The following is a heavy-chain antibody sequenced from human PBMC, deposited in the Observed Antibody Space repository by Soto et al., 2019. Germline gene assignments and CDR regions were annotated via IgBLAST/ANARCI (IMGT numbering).Heavy chain of an antibody. V-gene: IGHV3-23*01. CDR1: GFTFSSYA. CDR3: AKGARDYVSGLYFDY. J-gene: IGHJ4*02. CDR2: ISGSGGST. D-gene: IGHD4-17*01. Sequence: GGSLRLACSASGFTFSSYAMSWVRQAPGKGLEWVSAISGSGGSTYYADSVKGRFTISRDNSKNTLYLQMNSLRAEDTAVYYCAKGARDYVSGLYFDYWGQGTLVTVSS.